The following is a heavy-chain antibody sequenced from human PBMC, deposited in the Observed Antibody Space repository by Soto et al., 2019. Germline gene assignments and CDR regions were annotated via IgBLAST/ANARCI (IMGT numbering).Heavy chain of an antibody. CDR2: INADGSDR. Sequence: GGSLRLSCSTSGFTFEDYAVHWVRQSSRKGLEWVSFINADGSDRYYADSVKGRFTISGDNTKGSFYLQMDRLRPEDTAIYYCAKAKFYFDSSPFDSWGQGTLVTVSS. CDR3: AKAKFYFDSSPFDS. J-gene: IGHJ4*02. D-gene: IGHD1-26*01. CDR1: GFTFEDYA. V-gene: IGHV3-43D*04.